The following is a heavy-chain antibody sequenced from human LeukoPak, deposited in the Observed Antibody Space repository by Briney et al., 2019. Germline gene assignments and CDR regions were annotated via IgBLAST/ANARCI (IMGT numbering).Heavy chain of an antibody. Sequence: GASVKVSCKASGYTFTSYDINWVRQATGQGLEWMGWMNPNSGNTGYAQKFQGRVTMTRNTSISTAYMELSSLRSEDTAVYYCARGGGYCSSTSCYGVDVWGQGTTVTVSS. V-gene: IGHV1-8*01. CDR3: ARGGGYCSSTSCYGVDV. D-gene: IGHD2-2*01. CDR1: GYTFTSYD. CDR2: MNPNSGNT. J-gene: IGHJ6*02.